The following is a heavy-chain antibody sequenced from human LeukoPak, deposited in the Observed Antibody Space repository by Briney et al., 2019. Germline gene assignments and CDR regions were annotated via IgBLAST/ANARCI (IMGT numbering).Heavy chain of an antibody. J-gene: IGHJ4*02. V-gene: IGHV4-31*03. CDR1: GGSISSGGYY. CDR3: ARGVLRFLEWLTPPYYFDY. Sequence: NPSQTLSLTCTVSGGSISSGGYYWSWIRQHPGQGLESIGYIYYSGSTYYNPSLKSRVTISVDTSKNQLSLKLSSVTAADTAVYYCARGVLRFLEWLTPPYYFDYWGQGTLVTVSS. CDR2: IYYSGST. D-gene: IGHD3-3*01.